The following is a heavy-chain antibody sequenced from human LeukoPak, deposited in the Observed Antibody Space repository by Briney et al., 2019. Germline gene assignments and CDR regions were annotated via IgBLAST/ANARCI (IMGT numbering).Heavy chain of an antibody. Sequence: ASVKVSCKASGYTFTSYYMHWVRQAPGQGLEWMGIINPSGGSTSYAQKFQGRVTMTRDMSTSTVYMELSSLRSEDTAVYYCARDNWNDPVHYYYMDVWGKGTTVTVSS. V-gene: IGHV1-46*01. CDR1: GYTFTSYY. CDR3: ARDNWNDPVHYYYMDV. CDR2: INPSGGST. D-gene: IGHD1-20*01. J-gene: IGHJ6*03.